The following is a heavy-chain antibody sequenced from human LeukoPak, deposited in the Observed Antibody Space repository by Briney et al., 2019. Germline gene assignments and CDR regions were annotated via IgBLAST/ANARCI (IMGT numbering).Heavy chain of an antibody. CDR1: GFTFSSYS. D-gene: IGHD1-26*01. CDR2: ISSSSSYI. Sequence: GGSLRLSCAASGFTFSSYSMNWVRQAPGKGLEWVSSISSSSSYIYYADSVKGRFTISRDNAKNSLYLQMNSLGAEDTAVYYCARASIVGAYYFDYWGQGTLVTVSS. J-gene: IGHJ4*02. CDR3: ARASIVGAYYFDY. V-gene: IGHV3-21*01.